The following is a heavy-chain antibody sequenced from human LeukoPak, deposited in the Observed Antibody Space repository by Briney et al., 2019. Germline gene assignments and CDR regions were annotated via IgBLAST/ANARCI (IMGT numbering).Heavy chain of an antibody. D-gene: IGHD1-26*01. V-gene: IGHV7-4-1*02. Sequence: ASVKVSCKASGYTFTSYGISWVRQAPGQGLEWMGWINTNTGNPTYARGFTGRFVFSLDTSVSTAYLQISSLKAEDTAVYYCAREYRGVGGPWGQGTLVTVSS. J-gene: IGHJ5*02. CDR3: AREYRGVGGP. CDR1: GYTFTSYG. CDR2: INTNTGNP.